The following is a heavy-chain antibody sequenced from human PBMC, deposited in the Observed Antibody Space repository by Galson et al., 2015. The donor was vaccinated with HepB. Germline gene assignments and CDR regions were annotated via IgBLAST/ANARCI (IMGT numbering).Heavy chain of an antibody. CDR3: ASVDTAMVRFPRYYYYMDV. CDR1: GYTFTGYY. D-gene: IGHD5-18*01. V-gene: IGHV1-2*02. CDR2: INPNSGGT. J-gene: IGHJ6*03. Sequence: SVKVSCKASGYTFTGYYMHWVRQAPGQGLEWMGWINPNSGGTNYAQKFQGRVTMTRDTSISTAYMELSRLRSDDTAVYYCASVDTAMVRFPRYYYYMDVWGKGTTVTVSS.